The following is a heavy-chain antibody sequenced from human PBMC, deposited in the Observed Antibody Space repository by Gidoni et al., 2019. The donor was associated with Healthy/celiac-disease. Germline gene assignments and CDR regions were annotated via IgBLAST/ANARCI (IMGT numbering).Heavy chain of an antibody. CDR2: IYWNDDN. V-gene: IGHV2-5*01. CDR1: GFSLSTSGVG. CDR3: AHLNSYIGIGAFDI. Sequence: QITLKESGPTLVKPTQTLTLTCTFSGFSLSTSGVGVGWIRQPPGKALEWLALIYWNDDNRYSPSLKSRLTITKDTSKNQVVLTMTNMDPVDTATYYCAHLNSYIGIGAFDIWGQGTMVTVSS. J-gene: IGHJ3*02. D-gene: IGHD1-26*01.